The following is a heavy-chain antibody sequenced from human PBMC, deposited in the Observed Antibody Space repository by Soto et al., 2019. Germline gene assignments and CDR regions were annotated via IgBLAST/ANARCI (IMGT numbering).Heavy chain of an antibody. J-gene: IGHJ4*02. CDR1: GYTFITYG. D-gene: IGHD3-22*01. V-gene: IGHV1-18*01. CDR3: ARGPTDYYVNSAHYFLDY. Sequence: QVQLVQSGAEVKKPGASVKVSCKASGYTFITYGVSCVRQAPGQGLDWLGWISTYNGNTRYAERLQGRVTMTTDTTTNTAYMELRNLRSDDTSVYYCARGPTDYYVNSAHYFLDYWVQGTLFTVSS. CDR2: ISTYNGNT.